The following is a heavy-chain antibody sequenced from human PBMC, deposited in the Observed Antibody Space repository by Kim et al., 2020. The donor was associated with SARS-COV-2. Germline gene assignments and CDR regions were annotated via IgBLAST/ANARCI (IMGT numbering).Heavy chain of an antibody. J-gene: IGHJ4*02. CDR3: AKDFLQWRGFFDS. Sequence: YTDSVKSRFTISTDKSKNTLYLQMDSLRPEGSAVYYCAKDFLQWRGFFDSCGRGTLVTVSS. V-gene: IGHV3-30*05. D-gene: IGHD3-3*01.